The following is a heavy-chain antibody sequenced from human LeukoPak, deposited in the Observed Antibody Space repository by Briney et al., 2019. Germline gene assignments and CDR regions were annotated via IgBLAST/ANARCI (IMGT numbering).Heavy chain of an antibody. CDR2: IYSGGRT. V-gene: IGHV3-66*02. CDR1: GFTFSSYS. Sequence: GGSLRLSCAASGFTFSSYSMNWVRQAPGKGLEWVSIIYSGGRTYYADSAKGRFTISRDIFKNTVYLQMNSLRAEDTAVYYCANQDSTEYSYYFDFWGQGTLVTVSS. CDR3: ANQDSTEYSYYFDF. J-gene: IGHJ4*02. D-gene: IGHD2/OR15-2a*01.